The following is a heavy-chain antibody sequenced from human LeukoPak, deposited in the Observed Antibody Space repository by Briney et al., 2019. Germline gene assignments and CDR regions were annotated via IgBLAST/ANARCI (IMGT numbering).Heavy chain of an antibody. CDR2: IIPIFGIA. CDR1: GGTFSSYA. CDR3: ARDSHYYDSSGYPDY. V-gene: IGHV1-69*04. Sequence: ASVKVSCKASGGTFSSYAISWVRQAPGQGLEWMGRIIPIFGIANYVQKFQGRVTITADKSTSTAYMELSSLRSEDTAVYYCARDSHYYDSSGYPDYWGQGTLVTVSS. J-gene: IGHJ4*02. D-gene: IGHD3-22*01.